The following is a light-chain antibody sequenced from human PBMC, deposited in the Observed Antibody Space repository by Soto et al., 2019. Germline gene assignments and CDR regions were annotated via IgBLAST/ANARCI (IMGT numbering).Light chain of an antibody. CDR1: QTISSW. V-gene: IGKV1-5*03. J-gene: IGKJ1*01. Sequence: DIQMTQSPSTLSGSVGDRVTITCRASQTISSWVAWYQQKPGKAPKLLIYKASTLKSGVPSRFSGSGSGTAFTLTISSLQPDDFATYYCQHYNSYSEAFGQGTKVELK. CDR2: KAS. CDR3: QHYNSYSEA.